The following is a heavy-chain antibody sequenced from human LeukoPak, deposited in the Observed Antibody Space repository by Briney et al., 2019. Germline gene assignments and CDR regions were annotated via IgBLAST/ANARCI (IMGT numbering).Heavy chain of an antibody. CDR3: ARGLNYDSSGDAFDI. D-gene: IGHD3-22*01. CDR1: GFTFSSYA. V-gene: IGHV3-64*01. CDR2: ISSNGGST. J-gene: IGHJ3*02. Sequence: PGGSLRLSCAASGFTFSSYAMHWVRQAPGKGLEYVSAISSNGGSTYYANSVKGRFTISRDNSKNTLYLQMNSLRAEDTAVYYCARGLNYDSSGDAFDIWGQGTMVTVSS.